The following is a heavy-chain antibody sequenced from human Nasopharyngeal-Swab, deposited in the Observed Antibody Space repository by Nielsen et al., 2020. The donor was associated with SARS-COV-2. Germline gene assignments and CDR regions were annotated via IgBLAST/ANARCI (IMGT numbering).Heavy chain of an antibody. D-gene: IGHD2-2*03. CDR2: IKQDGSEK. Sequence: WIRQPPGKGLEWVANIKQDGSEKYYVDSVKGRFTISRDNSKNTLYLQMNSLRAEDTAVYYCARGTLRLDIVVVPAVYFDYWGQGTLVTVSS. J-gene: IGHJ4*02. CDR3: ARGTLRLDIVVVPAVYFDY. V-gene: IGHV3-7*01.